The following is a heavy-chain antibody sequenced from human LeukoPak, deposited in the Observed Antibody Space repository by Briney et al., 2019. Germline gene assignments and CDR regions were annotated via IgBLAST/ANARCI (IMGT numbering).Heavy chain of an antibody. CDR2: INPSGGST. D-gene: IGHD3-10*01. CDR3: ARDGTYGSGTGYYYMDV. Sequence: GASMKVSCKASGYTFTSYYMHWVRQAPGQGLEWMGIINPSGGSTSHAQKFQGRVTMTRDMSTSTVYMELSSLRSEDTAVYYCARDGTYGSGTGYYYMDVWGKGTTVTVSS. V-gene: IGHV1-46*01. J-gene: IGHJ6*03. CDR1: GYTFTSYY.